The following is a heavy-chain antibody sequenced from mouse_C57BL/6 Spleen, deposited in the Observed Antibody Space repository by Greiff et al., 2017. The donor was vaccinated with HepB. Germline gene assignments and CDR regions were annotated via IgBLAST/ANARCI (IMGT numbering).Heavy chain of an antibody. CDR1: GYTFTDYY. J-gene: IGHJ1*03. CDR2: IYPGSGNT. Sequence: LQESGAELVRPGASVKLSCKASGYTFTDYYINWVKQRPGQGLEWIARIYPGSGNTYYNEKFKGKATLTAEKSSSTAYMQLSSLTSEDSAVYFCARSIYYGNYGYFDVWGTGTTVTVSS. V-gene: IGHV1-76*01. CDR3: ARSIYYGNYGYFDV. D-gene: IGHD2-1*01.